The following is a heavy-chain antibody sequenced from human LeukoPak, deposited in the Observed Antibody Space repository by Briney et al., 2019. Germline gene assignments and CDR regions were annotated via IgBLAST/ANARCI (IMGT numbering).Heavy chain of an antibody. V-gene: IGHV1-8*02. Sequence: ASVKVSCKAFGYTFTSYGITWVRQAPGQGLEWMGWMNPNSGNTGYAQKFQGRVTMTRNTSISTAYMELSSLRSEDTAVYYCARGGNLKFDPWGXGTLVTVSS. J-gene: IGHJ5*02. D-gene: IGHD4-23*01. CDR3: ARGGNLKFDP. CDR2: MNPNSGNT. CDR1: GYTFTSYG.